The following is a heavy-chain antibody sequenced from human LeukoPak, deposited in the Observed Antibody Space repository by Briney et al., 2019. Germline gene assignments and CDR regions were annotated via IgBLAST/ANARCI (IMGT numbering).Heavy chain of an antibody. CDR3: ASGIAVAGTAFDY. V-gene: IGHV1-46*01. J-gene: IGHJ4*02. CDR2: INPSGGST. Sequence: ASVKVSCKASGYTFTSYYMHWVRQAPGQGLEWMGIINPSGGSTSYAQKFQGRVTMTRDTSTSTAYMELRSLRSDDTAVYYCASGIAVAGTAFDYWGQGTLVTVSS. D-gene: IGHD6-19*01. CDR1: GYTFTSYY.